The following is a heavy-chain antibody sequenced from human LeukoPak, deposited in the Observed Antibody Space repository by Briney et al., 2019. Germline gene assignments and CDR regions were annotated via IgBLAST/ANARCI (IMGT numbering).Heavy chain of an antibody. CDR2: INHSGST. J-gene: IGHJ4*02. CDR1: GGSFSGYY. CDR3: ARGRKTGYSSGWSDY. D-gene: IGHD6-19*01. Sequence: SETLSLTCAVYGGSFSGYYWSWIRQPPGKGLEWIGEINHSGSTNYNPSLKSRVTISVDTSKNQFSLKLSSVTAVDTAVYYCARGRKTGYSSGWSDYWGQGTLVTVSS. V-gene: IGHV4-34*01.